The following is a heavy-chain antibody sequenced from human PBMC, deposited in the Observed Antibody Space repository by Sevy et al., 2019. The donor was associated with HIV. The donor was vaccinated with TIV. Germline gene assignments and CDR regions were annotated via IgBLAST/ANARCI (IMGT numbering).Heavy chain of an antibody. CDR3: VREGVGGYSYSLDC. CDR1: GFTFSNYA. CDR2: ISFDGNNK. J-gene: IGHJ4*02. Sequence: GGSLRLSCAASGFTFSNYAMHWVRQAPGKGLEWVAVISFDGNNKDYADSVKGRFTISRDNSKNTLYLQMNSLRAEDTAMYYCVREGVGGYSYSLDCWGQGTLVTVSS. V-gene: IGHV3-30*04. D-gene: IGHD5-18*01.